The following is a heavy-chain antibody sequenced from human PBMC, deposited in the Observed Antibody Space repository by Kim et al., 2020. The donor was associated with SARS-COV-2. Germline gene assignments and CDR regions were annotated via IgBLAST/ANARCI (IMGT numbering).Heavy chain of an antibody. CDR1: GYTFTSYG. D-gene: IGHD2-2*01. CDR2: ISAYNGNT. J-gene: IGHJ5*02. CDR3: ARSQLLFPLYDNWFDP. Sequence: ASVKVSCKASGYTFTSYGISWVRQAPGQGLEWMGWISAYNGNTNYAQKLQGRVTMTTDTSTSTAYMELRSLRSDDTAVYYCARSQLLFPLYDNWFDPWGQGTLVTVSS. V-gene: IGHV1-18*04.